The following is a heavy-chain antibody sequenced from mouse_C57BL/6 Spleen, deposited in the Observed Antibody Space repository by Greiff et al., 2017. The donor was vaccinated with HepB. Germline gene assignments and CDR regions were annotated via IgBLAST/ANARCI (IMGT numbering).Heavy chain of an antibody. CDR3: ANSSGYDYFDY. CDR1: GYTFTSYD. Sequence: VQLQQSGPELVKPGASVKLSCKASGYTFTSYDINWVKQRPGQGLEWIGWIYPRDGSTKYNEKCKGKATLTVDTSSSTAYMELHSLTSEDSAVYFCANSSGYDYFDYWGQGTTLTVSS. CDR2: IYPRDGST. D-gene: IGHD3-2*02. V-gene: IGHV1-85*01. J-gene: IGHJ2*01.